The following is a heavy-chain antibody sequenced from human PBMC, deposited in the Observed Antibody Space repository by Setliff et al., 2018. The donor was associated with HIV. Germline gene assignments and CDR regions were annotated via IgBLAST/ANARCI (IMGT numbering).Heavy chain of an antibody. CDR1: GYSFTSYG. CDR3: ARGRNYNSGMDV. J-gene: IGHJ6*02. Sequence: ASVKVSCKASGYSFTSYGIGWVRQAPGQGLEWIGWISPYSRITNYAPKFRDRVTMTTETSTNTAYLEVRSLSSDDTAVYYCARGRNYNSGMDVWGQGTAVTVSS. D-gene: IGHD3-10*01. CDR2: ISPYSRIT. V-gene: IGHV1-18*01.